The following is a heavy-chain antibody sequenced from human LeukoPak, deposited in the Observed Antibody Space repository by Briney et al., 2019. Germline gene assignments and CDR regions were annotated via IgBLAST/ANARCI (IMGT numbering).Heavy chain of an antibody. J-gene: IGHJ4*02. V-gene: IGHV4-39*02. D-gene: IGHD1-1*01. CDR2: IDYSGST. CDR3: VRAIATGVTLRGFFDY. Sequence: PSETLSLTCSVSGDSISTGGDYWGWFRRPPGKGLEWIGNIDYSGSTYYSPSLRGRVTITVDTSKNSFSLKVNSLTAADTAVYYCVRAIATGVTLRGFFDYWGQGTLVTVSS. CDR1: GDSISTGGDY.